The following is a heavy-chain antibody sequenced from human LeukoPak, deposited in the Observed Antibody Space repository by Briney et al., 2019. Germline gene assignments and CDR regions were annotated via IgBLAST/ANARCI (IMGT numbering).Heavy chain of an antibody. V-gene: IGHV3-21*01. CDR3: ASAGLVYSSGWYLETPFDY. J-gene: IGHJ4*02. CDR1: GFTFSSYE. CDR2: ISSSSSYM. Sequence: GGTLRLSCAASGFTFSSYEMNWVRQAPGKGLEWVSSISSSSSYMYYADSVKGRFTISRDNAKNSLYLQMNSLRAEDTAVYYCASAGLVYSSGWYLETPFDYWGQGTLVTVSS. D-gene: IGHD6-13*01.